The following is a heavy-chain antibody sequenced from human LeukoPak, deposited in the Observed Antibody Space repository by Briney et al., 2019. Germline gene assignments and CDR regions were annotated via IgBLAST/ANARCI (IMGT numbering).Heavy chain of an antibody. CDR1: GGTFSSYA. CDR3: ARSGLTRGVISNWFDP. J-gene: IGHJ5*02. CDR2: IIPIFGTA. Sequence: SVKVSCKASGGTFSSYAISWVRQAPGQGLEWMGGIIPIFGTANYAQKFQGRVTITADESTSTAYMELSSLRSEDTAVYYCARSGLTRGVISNWFDPWGQGTLVTVSP. V-gene: IGHV1-69*01. D-gene: IGHD3-10*01.